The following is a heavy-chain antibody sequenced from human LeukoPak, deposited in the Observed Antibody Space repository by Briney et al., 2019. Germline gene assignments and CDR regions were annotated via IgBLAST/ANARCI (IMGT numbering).Heavy chain of an antibody. J-gene: IGHJ4*02. CDR2: IYYSGST. Sequence: PSETLSLTCTVSGGSISSDYWSWIRQPPGKGLEWIGYIYYSGSTNYNPSLKSRVTISVDTSKNQFSPKLSSVTAADTAVYYCARTEYSSYFDYWGQGTLVTVSS. CDR3: ARTEYSSYFDY. D-gene: IGHD6-13*01. CDR1: GGSISSDY. V-gene: IGHV4-59*08.